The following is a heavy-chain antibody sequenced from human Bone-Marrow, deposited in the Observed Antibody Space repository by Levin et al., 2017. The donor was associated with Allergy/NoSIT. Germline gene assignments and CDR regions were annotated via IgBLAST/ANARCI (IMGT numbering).Heavy chain of an antibody. V-gene: IGHV3-21*01. CDR2: ISSSSSYI. CDR3: ARDYVYYDSSTAYYYYGMDV. D-gene: IGHD3-22*01. Sequence: GGSLRLSCAASGFTFSSYSMNWVRQAPGKGLEWVSSISSSSSYIYYADSVKGRFTISRDNAKNSLYLQMNSLRAEDTAVYYCARDYVYYDSSTAYYYYGMDVWGQGTTVTVSS. J-gene: IGHJ6*02. CDR1: GFTFSSYS.